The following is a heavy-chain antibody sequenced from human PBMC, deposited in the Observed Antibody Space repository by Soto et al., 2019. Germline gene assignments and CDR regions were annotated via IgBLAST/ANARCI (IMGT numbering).Heavy chain of an antibody. Sequence: QVQLVQSGAEVKKPGSSVKVSCKASGGTFSSYTISWVRQAPGQGLEWMGRIIPILGIANYAQKFQGRVTITADKSTSTAYMELSSLRSEDTAVYYCARGYLGYCSGGSCYSGYYGMDVWGQGTTVTVSS. D-gene: IGHD2-15*01. CDR2: IIPILGIA. J-gene: IGHJ6*02. CDR1: GGTFSSYT. V-gene: IGHV1-69*02. CDR3: ARGYLGYCSGGSCYSGYYGMDV.